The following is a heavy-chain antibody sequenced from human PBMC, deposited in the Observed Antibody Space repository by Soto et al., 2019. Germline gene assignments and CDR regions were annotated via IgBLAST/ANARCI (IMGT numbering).Heavy chain of an antibody. J-gene: IGHJ4*02. CDR2: INHSGST. CDR3: ATGSRSLVVVADY. CDR1: GGSFSGYY. D-gene: IGHD2-15*01. Sequence: SETLSLTCAVYGGSFSGYYWSWIRQPPGKGLEWIGEINHSGSTNYNPSLKSRFTISRDNSKNTLYLQMNSLRAEDTAVYYCATGSRSLVVVADYWGQGTLVTVSS. V-gene: IGHV4-34*01.